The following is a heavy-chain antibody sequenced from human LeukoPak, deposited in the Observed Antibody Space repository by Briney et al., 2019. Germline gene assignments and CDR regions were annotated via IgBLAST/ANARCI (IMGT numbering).Heavy chain of an antibody. Sequence: GESLKISCKGSGYSFSSYWIGWVRQMPGKGLEWMGIIYPGHSDTKYSPSFQGQVTMSADRSINTAYLQWSSLKASDTAIYYCARAPLDSSGNHWGVWFDPWGQGPLVTVSS. J-gene: IGHJ5*02. D-gene: IGHD3-22*01. V-gene: IGHV5-51*01. CDR3: ARAPLDSSGNHWGVWFDP. CDR1: GYSFSSYW. CDR2: IYPGHSDT.